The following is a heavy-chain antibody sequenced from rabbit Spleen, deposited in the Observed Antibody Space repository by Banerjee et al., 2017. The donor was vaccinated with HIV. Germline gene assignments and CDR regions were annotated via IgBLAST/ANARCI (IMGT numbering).Heavy chain of an antibody. V-gene: IGHV1S47*01. CDR2: IDPIFGAT. CDR1: GFDLSSYG. Sequence: LEESGGGLVQPEGSLKVSCKASGFDLSSYGVSWVRQAPGKGLEWIGYIDPIFGATYYATWVNGRFTISSHNAQNTLYLQLNSLTAADTATYFCARELYRYAGHAGVGYALDLWGPGTLVTVS. J-gene: IGHJ4*01. CDR3: ARELYRYAGHAGVGYALDL. D-gene: IGHD4-2*01.